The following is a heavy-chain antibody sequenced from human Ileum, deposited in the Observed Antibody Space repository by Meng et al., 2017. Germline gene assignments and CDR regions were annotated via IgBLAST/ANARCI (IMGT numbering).Heavy chain of an antibody. V-gene: IGHV4-4*02. J-gene: IGHJ4*02. D-gene: IGHD2-21*01. CDR1: GGSISSGTW. CDR3: AKNGAYCLES. Sequence: GQLTESGPGLVKPSGTLSLTCAVSGGSISSGTWWSRVRQPPGKGLQWIGEFHPGSGATYNPSLKARVTISVDTSMQQFSLQLTSVTAADTAVYYCAKNGAYCLESWGQGTLVTVSS. CDR2: FHPGSGA.